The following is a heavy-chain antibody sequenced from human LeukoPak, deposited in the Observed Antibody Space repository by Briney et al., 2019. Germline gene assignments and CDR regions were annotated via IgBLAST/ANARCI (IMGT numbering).Heavy chain of an antibody. Sequence: GGSLRLSCAASGFTVSSNEMSWVRQAPGKGLEWVSSISGGSTYYADSRKGRFTISRDNSKNTLHLQMNSLRAEDTAVYYCARGLSGYASSLGYWGQGTLVTVSA. CDR3: ARGLSGYASSLGY. CDR2: ISGGST. CDR1: GFTVSSNE. V-gene: IGHV3-38-3*01. J-gene: IGHJ4*02. D-gene: IGHD6-6*01.